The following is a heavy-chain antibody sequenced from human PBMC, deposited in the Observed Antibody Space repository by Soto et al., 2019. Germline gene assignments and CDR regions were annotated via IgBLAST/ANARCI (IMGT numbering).Heavy chain of an antibody. CDR3: ARKAIIQSRPSGMDYYFTMDV. Sequence: QVQLVQSGAEVRKPGSSVRVSCRASGGSFSTYAISWVRQAPGQGLEWMGGIVPVFGTPNYAQKFQDRVIITADESTTTAYMELSSLRSDDTDIYYCARKAIIQSRPSGMDYYFTMDVWGQGTTVTVSS. V-gene: IGHV1-69*01. CDR2: IVPVFGTP. CDR1: GGSFSTYA. D-gene: IGHD2-21*02. J-gene: IGHJ6*02.